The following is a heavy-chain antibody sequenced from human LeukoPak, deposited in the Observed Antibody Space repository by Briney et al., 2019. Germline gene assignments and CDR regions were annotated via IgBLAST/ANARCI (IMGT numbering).Heavy chain of an antibody. J-gene: IGHJ4*02. CDR2: IYSSGST. CDR1: GGSIRGYY. CDR3: ARGGGRGGSYYRNYFDY. V-gene: IGHV4-59*01. D-gene: IGHD1-26*01. Sequence: SETLSLTCNVSGGSIRGYYWSWIRQPPGKGLEWIGYIYSSGSTNYNPSLKSRVTMSVDTSKNQFSLKVSSVTAADTAVYYCARGGGRGGSYYRNYFDYWGQGTLVTVSS.